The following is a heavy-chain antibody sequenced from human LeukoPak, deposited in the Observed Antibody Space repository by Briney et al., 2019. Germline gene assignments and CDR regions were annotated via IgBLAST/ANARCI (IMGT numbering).Heavy chain of an antibody. CDR3: ARHYGGNSESYYYYYYMAV. V-gene: IGHV5-51*01. D-gene: IGHD4-23*01. Sequence: GESLKISCKGSGYSFTSYWIGWVRQMPAKGLEGRGRIYPDDADTRYSPSFQGQVTISADKSISTAYLRWSRLKASDTAMYYCARHYGGNSESYYYYYYMAVWGKGTTVTVSS. J-gene: IGHJ6*03. CDR1: GYSFTSYW. CDR2: IYPDDADT.